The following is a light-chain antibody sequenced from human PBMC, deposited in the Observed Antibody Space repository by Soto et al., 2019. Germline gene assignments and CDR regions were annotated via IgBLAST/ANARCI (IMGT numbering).Light chain of an antibody. CDR2: GNS. CDR1: SSNIGAGYD. V-gene: IGLV1-40*01. Sequence: QSVLTQPPSVSGAPGQRVTISCTGSSSNIGAGYDVHWYQQLPGTAPKLLIYGNSNRPSGVPDRFSGSKSGTSASLAITGLQAEDEAEYYCQSYDSSLRDVVFGGGTKLTVL. CDR3: QSYDSSLRDVV. J-gene: IGLJ2*01.